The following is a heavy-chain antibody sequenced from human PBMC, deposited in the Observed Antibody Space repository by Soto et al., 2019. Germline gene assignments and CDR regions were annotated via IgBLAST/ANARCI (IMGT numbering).Heavy chain of an antibody. J-gene: IGHJ4*02. D-gene: IGHD2-2*02. CDR2: INPNSGGT. Sequence: ASVKVSCKASGYTFIDYYMHWVRQAPGQGLEWMGWINPNSGGTNYAQKFQGRVTMTRDTSISTAYMELSRLRSDDTAVYYCASSVVPAAISDGGHYFDYWGQGTLVTVSS. CDR3: ASSVVPAAISDGGHYFDY. CDR1: GYTFIDYY. V-gene: IGHV1-2*02.